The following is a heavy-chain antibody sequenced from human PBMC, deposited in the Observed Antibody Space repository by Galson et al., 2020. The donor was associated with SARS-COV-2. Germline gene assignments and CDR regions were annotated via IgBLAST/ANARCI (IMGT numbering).Heavy chain of an antibody. V-gene: IGHV1-24*01. CDR2: FDPEDGET. CDR3: ATDGSDY. D-gene: IGHD5-12*01. CDR1: GYTLHELS. J-gene: IGHJ4*02. Sequence: GESLKISCQVSGYTLHELSMHWVRQAPGQGLEWMGGFDPEDGETIYAQKFQGRVTMTEDTSTDTAYMELSSLRSEDTAVYYCATDGSDYWGQGTLVTVSS.